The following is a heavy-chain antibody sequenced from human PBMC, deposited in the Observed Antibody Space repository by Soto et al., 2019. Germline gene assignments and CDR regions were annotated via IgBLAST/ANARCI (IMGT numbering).Heavy chain of an antibody. V-gene: IGHV1-69*12. CDR1: GGTFSSHT. D-gene: IGHD2-2*01. Sequence: QVQLVQSGAEVKKPGSSVKVSCRASGGTFSSHTISWVRQAPGQGLEWMGGIMPMFGVTNYARKFQGRLTMNANESTTTAYMEVSSLTSEDTAVYYCAGGGVTSSMSLPWMGYHYYGLDVWGQGTTVIVSS. CDR2: IMPMFGVT. CDR3: AGGGVTSSMSLPWMGYHYYGLDV. J-gene: IGHJ6*02.